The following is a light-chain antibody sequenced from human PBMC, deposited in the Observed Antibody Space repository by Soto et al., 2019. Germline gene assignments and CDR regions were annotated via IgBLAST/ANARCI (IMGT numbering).Light chain of an antibody. Sequence: DIVLTQSPGTLSLSPGEEASLSCRASQSVGTYLAWYQQKPGQAPRLLIHGASTRAAGIPDRFTGSGSGADFTLTSSRLEPEDFAVYYCQQYGSSPRNTFGQGTKLEIK. CDR2: GAS. CDR1: QSVGTY. V-gene: IGKV3-20*01. CDR3: QQYGSSPRNT. J-gene: IGKJ2*01.